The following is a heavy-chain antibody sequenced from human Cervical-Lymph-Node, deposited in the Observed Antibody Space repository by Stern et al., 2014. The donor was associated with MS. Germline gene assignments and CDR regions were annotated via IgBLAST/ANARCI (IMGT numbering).Heavy chain of an antibody. J-gene: IGHJ6*02. CDR2: TWYDGSND. CDR3: ARSAFSKYTTGWYFYGMDV. V-gene: IGHV3-33*01. CDR1: GFTFSNFG. D-gene: IGHD6-19*01. Sequence: MQLVESGGGVVQPGRSLRLSCAASGFTFSNFGIHWVRRAPGQGLEWAAATWYDGSNDYYADSVKGLFTISRDNSKNTLYLQMSSLRAEDTAVYYCARSAFSKYTTGWYFYGMDVWGLGTTVTVSS.